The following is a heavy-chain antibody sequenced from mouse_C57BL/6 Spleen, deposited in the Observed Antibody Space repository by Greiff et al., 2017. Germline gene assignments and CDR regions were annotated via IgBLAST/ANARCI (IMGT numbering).Heavy chain of an antibody. D-gene: IGHD4-1*01. V-gene: IGHV1-55*01. J-gene: IGHJ2*01. CDR1: GYTFPSYW. Sequence: QVQLMQSGAELVKPGASVKMSCKASGYTFPSYWITWVKQRTGQGLEWIGDIYPGSGSTNYNEKFKSKATLTVDTSSSTAYMQRSSLTSEDSAVYYFSSTGMGYYFDYWGQGTTLTVSS. CDR3: SSTGMGYYFDY. CDR2: IYPGSGST.